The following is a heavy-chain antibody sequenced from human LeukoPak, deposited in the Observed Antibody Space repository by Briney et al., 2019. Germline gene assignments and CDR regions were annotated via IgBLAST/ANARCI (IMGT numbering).Heavy chain of an antibody. D-gene: IGHD6-19*01. CDR3: ARSRYNSDSGTLRYYYYYMDV. V-gene: IGHV1-18*01. Sequence: ASVKVSCKASGYTFTSYGISWVRQAPGQGLEWMGWISAYNGNTNYAQKLQGRVTMTTDTSTSTAYMELRSLISDDPAVYYCARSRYNSDSGTLRYYYYYMDVWGKGTTVTVSS. CDR1: GYTFTSYG. J-gene: IGHJ6*03. CDR2: ISAYNGNT.